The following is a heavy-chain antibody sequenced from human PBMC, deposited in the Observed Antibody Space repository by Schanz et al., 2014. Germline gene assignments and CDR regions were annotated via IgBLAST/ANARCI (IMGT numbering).Heavy chain of an antibody. CDR2: IIPILGIA. J-gene: IGHJ3*02. CDR1: GGTFSNYA. D-gene: IGHD3-22*01. CDR3: ARGYNHYHDSSGDGFEI. V-gene: IGHV1-69*04. Sequence: SCKASGGTFSNYAINCLRQPSGQGLEWMGRIIPILGIANYAPKFQGRVTITADNPTSTAYMKLSSLRYDDTTVYYCARGYNHYHDSSGDGFEIGAQGTTVSVSS.